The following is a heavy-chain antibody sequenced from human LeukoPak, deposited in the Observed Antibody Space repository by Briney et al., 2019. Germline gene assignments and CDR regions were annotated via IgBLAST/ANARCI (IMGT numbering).Heavy chain of an antibody. CDR3: ARDPESTTVTGDY. Sequence: ASVRVSCKASGYTFTGYYMHWVRQAPGQALGWMGWINPNSGGTNYAQKFQGRVTMTRDTSISTAYMELSRLRSDDTAVYYCARDPESTTVTGDYWGQGTLVTVSS. CDR1: GYTFTGYY. CDR2: INPNSGGT. D-gene: IGHD4-11*01. J-gene: IGHJ4*02. V-gene: IGHV1-2*02.